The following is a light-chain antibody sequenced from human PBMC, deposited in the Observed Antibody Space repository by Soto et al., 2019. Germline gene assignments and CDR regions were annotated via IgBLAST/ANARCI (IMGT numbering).Light chain of an antibody. CDR2: GAS. J-gene: IGKJ4*01. V-gene: IGKV3-20*01. Sequence: EIVLTQSPGTLSLSPGERVTLSCRASQSVTSNFLGWYQQKPGQAPRLLIYGASNRATGIPDRFSGSGSGTDFALNVSRLEAEDFAVYYCHQYGSSPLTFGGGTKVEI. CDR3: HQYGSSPLT. CDR1: QSVTSNF.